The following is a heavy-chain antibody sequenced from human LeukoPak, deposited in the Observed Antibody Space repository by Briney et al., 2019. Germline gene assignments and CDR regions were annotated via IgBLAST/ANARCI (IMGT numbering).Heavy chain of an antibody. V-gene: IGHV3-48*01. J-gene: IGHJ4*02. Sequence: GGSLRLSCAASGFTFSSYSMNWVRQAPGKGLEWVSSISSSSSTIYYADSVKGRFTISRDNAKNSLYLQMNSLRAEDTAVYYCAKGTGGWDGGLDYWGQGTLVTVSS. D-gene: IGHD1-14*01. CDR1: GFTFSSYS. CDR3: AKGTGGWDGGLDY. CDR2: ISSSSSTI.